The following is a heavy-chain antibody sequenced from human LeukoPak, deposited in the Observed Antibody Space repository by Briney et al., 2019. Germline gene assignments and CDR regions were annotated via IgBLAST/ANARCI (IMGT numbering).Heavy chain of an antibody. V-gene: IGHV3-21*04. D-gene: IGHD6-13*01. Sequence: NPGGSLRLSCAASGFTFSSYSMNWVRQAPGKGLEWVSSISSSSSYIYYADSVKGRFTISRDNAKNSLYLQMNSLRAEDTAVYYCAKDESFGQQLVPIAFDIWGQGTMVTVSS. CDR2: ISSSSSYI. CDR1: GFTFSSYS. J-gene: IGHJ3*02. CDR3: AKDESFGQQLVPIAFDI.